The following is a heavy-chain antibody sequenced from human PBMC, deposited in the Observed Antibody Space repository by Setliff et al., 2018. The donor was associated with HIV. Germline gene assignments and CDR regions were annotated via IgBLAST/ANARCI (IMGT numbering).Heavy chain of an antibody. CDR3: ARGKGVGGVIITGGLDV. CDR2: IIPIFGPA. D-gene: IGHD3-10*01. J-gene: IGHJ6*04. CDR1: GGTVSSYA. V-gene: IGHV1-69*05. Sequence: SVKVSCKASGGTVSSYAINWVRQAPGQGLEWMGGIIPIFGPANYAQKFQDRVTITTDESTSTAYMELSSLKSEDTAVYYCARGKGVGGVIITGGLDVWGKGTTVTVSS.